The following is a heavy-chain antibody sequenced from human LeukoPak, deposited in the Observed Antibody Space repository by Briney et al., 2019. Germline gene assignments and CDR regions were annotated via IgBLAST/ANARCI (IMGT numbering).Heavy chain of an antibody. CDR2: INHSGST. J-gene: IGHJ5*02. D-gene: IGHD6-6*01. Sequence: SETLSLTCTVSGGSISSYYWSWIRQPPGKGLEWIGEINHSGSTNYNPSLKSRVTISVDTSKNQFSLKLSSVTAADTAVYYCASAPGIAARPGWFDPWGQGTLVTVSS. CDR3: ASAPGIAARPGWFDP. CDR1: GGSISSYY. V-gene: IGHV4-34*01.